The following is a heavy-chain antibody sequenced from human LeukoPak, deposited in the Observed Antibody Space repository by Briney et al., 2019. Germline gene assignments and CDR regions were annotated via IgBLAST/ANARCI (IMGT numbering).Heavy chain of an antibody. CDR3: ARHFAGPGTYTPYYGMDV. CDR2: IYYSGST. Sequence: PSETLSRTGTVSGGSISSYYWTWIRQPPGKGLEWIGYIYYSGSTNYNPSLKSRVAISVDTSKKHFSLKLSSVTAADTAVYYCARHFAGPGTYTPYYGMDVWGQGTTVTVS. V-gene: IGHV4-59*08. D-gene: IGHD3-3*01. J-gene: IGHJ6*02. CDR1: GGSISSYY.